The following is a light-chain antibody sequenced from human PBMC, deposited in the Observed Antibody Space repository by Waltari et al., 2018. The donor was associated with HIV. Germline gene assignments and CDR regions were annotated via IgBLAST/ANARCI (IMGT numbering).Light chain of an antibody. V-gene: IGKV1-9*01. J-gene: IGKJ4*02. CDR2: AAS. Sequence: DIQLTQSPSFLSASVGDRVPITCLASRGISSYLAWHQHKPGEAPRLLIYAASTLQDGVPSRFSGSASGTEFTLTISSLQPEDFATYYCQFLDSFPLFGGGTKVEVK. CDR1: RGISSY. CDR3: QFLDSFPL.